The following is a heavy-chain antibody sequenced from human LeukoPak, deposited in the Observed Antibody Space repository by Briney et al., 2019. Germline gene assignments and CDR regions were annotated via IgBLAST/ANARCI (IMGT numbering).Heavy chain of an antibody. V-gene: IGHV4-34*01. D-gene: IGHD2-2*02. Sequence: SETLSLTCAVYGGSFSGYYWSWIRQPPGKGLEWIGEINHSGSTNYNPSLKSRVTISVDTSKNQFSLKLGSVTAADTAVYYCARGDIVVVPAAIRGGDYFDYWGQGTLVTVSS. CDR1: GGSFSGYY. CDR2: INHSGST. J-gene: IGHJ4*02. CDR3: ARGDIVVVPAAIRGGDYFDY.